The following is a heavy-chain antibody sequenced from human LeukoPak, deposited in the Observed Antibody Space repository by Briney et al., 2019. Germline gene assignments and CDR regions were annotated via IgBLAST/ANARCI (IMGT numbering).Heavy chain of an antibody. CDR2: IYYSGST. V-gene: IGHV4-59*01. Sequence: RPSETLSLTCTVSGGSISSYYWSWIRQPPGRGLEWIGYIYYSGSTNYNPSLESRVTISVDTSKKQFSLKLSSVTAADTAVYYCARGVRYCGGDCSDAFDIWGQGTMVTVSS. CDR1: GGSISSYY. D-gene: IGHD2-21*02. CDR3: ARGVRYCGGDCSDAFDI. J-gene: IGHJ3*02.